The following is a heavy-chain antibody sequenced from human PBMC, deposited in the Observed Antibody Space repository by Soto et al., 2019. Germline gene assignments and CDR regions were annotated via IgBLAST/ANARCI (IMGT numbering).Heavy chain of an antibody. CDR2: IYFRGNT. V-gene: IGHV4-31*03. CDR1: GDSISRIDYY. D-gene: IGHD3-22*01. CDR3: AREGGSYDSGGYLIRGAFDI. J-gene: IGHJ3*02. Sequence: SEILSLTCSVSGDSISRIDYYWTWIRQHPEMGLEWIGNIYFRGNTYYSPSLESRLTISVDTSKNQFSLKLTSVTAADTAVYYCAREGGSYDSGGYLIRGAFDIWGQGTMVT.